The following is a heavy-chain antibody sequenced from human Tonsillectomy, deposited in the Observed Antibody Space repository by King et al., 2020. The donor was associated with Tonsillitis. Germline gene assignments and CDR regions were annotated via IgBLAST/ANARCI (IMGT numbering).Heavy chain of an antibody. CDR1: GGSTSSDSYY. J-gene: IGHJ1*01. D-gene: IGHD2-2*01. V-gene: IGHV4-31*03. CDR2: IHYTGST. CDR3: ASATCSSTTCYRPEYFQD. Sequence: VQLQESGPGLVKPSQTLSLTCIVSGGSTSSDSYYWSWIRQHPGKGLEWIGYIHYTGSTYYSPSLKSRMTISVDTSKNQISLNLSSVTAADTAVYYCASATCSSTTCYRPEYFQDWGQGALVTVSS.